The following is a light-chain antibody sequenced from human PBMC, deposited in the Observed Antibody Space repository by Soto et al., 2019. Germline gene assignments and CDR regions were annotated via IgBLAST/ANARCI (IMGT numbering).Light chain of an antibody. V-gene: IGLV2-11*01. J-gene: IGLJ2*01. CDR2: EGS. CDR3: CSYAATNTVI. CDR1: SSDVGGYNY. Sequence: QSALTQPRSVSGSPGQSVTISCTGTSSDVGGYNYVSWYQQHPGKAPKHIIYEGSERPSGVPDRFSACKSGNTASLTISGLQAEDEADYYCCSYAATNTVIFGGGTKLTVL.